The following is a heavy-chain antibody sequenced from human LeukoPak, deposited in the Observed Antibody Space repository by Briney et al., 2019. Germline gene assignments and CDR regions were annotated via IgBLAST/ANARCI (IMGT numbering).Heavy chain of an antibody. D-gene: IGHD3-10*01. CDR2: ISSSSSYT. CDR3: ARDYYGSGSYRRNWYFDL. Sequence: PGGSLRLSCAASGFTFSDYYMSWIRHAPGKGLEWVSYISSSSSYTNYADSVKGRFTISRDNAKNSLYLQMNSLRAEDTAVYYCARDYYGSGSYRRNWYFDLWGRGTLVTVSS. CDR1: GFTFSDYY. J-gene: IGHJ2*01. V-gene: IGHV3-11*06.